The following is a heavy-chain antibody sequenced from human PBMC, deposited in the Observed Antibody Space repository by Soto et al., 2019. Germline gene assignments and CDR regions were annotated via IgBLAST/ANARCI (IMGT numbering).Heavy chain of an antibody. J-gene: IGHJ3*02. CDR2: IKSKTDGGTT. D-gene: IGHD3-10*01. V-gene: IGHV3-15*01. CDR3: TSRSITMVRGVIIGAKAFDI. CDR1: GFTFSNAW. Sequence: GGSLRLSCAASGFTFSNAWMSWVGQAPGKGLEWVGRIKSKTDGGTTDYAAPVKGRFTISRDDSKNTLYLQMNSLKTEDTAVYYCTSRSITMVRGVIIGAKAFDIWGQGTVVTV.